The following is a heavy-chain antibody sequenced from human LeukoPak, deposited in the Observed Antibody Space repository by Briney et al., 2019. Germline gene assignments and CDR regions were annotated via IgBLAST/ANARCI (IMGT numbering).Heavy chain of an antibody. D-gene: IGHD1-1*01. Sequence: PGGSLRLSCAASGFTFSSYWMSWVRQAPGKGLEWAANIKQDGSEKYYVDSVKGRFTISRDNAKNSLYLQMNSLRAEDTAVYYCARVMWNPRYYFDYWGQGTLVTVSS. J-gene: IGHJ4*02. CDR1: GFTFSSYW. CDR2: IKQDGSEK. CDR3: ARVMWNPRYYFDY. V-gene: IGHV3-7*01.